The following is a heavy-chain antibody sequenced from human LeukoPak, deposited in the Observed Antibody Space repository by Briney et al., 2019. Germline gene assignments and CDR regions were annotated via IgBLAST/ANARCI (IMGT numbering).Heavy chain of an antibody. J-gene: IGHJ4*02. CDR3: ARSPGITMIVVVITPFDY. Sequence: ASVKVSCKASGYTSTSYGISWVRQAPGQGLEWMGWISAYNGNTNYAQKLQGRVTMTTDTSTSTAYMELRSLRSDDTAVYYCARSPGITMIVVVITPFDYWGQGTLVTVSS. CDR1: GYTSTSYG. D-gene: IGHD3-22*01. CDR2: ISAYNGNT. V-gene: IGHV1-18*01.